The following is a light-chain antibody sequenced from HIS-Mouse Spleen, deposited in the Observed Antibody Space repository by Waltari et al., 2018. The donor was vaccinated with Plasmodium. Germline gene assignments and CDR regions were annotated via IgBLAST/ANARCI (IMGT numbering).Light chain of an antibody. V-gene: IGLV2-23*03. CDR2: ECS. CDR3: CSYAGSSTFVV. CDR1: SSDVGSLNL. Sequence: QSALTQPASVSGSPGQSITISCPGTSSDVGSLNLLSWYQQHPRKAPKLMIYECSKRPSGVSNRFSGSKSGNTASLTISGLQAEDEADYYCCSYAGSSTFVVFGGGTKLTVL. J-gene: IGLJ2*01.